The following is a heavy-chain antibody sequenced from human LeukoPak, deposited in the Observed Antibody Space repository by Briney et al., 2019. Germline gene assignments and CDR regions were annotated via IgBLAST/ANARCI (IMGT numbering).Heavy chain of an antibody. CDR2: IYYSGST. V-gene: IGHV4-59*01. J-gene: IGHJ5*02. Sequence: PSETLSLTCTVSGGSISSYYWSWIRQPPGKGLEWIGYIYYSGSTNYNPSLKSRVTISVDTSKNQFSLKLSSVTAADTAVYYCARVRVRGVIINWFDPWGQGTLVTVSS. CDR1: GGSISSYY. D-gene: IGHD3-10*01. CDR3: ARVRVRGVIINWFDP.